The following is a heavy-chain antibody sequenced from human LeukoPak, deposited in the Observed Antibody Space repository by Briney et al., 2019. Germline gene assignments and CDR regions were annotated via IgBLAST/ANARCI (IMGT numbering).Heavy chain of an antibody. J-gene: IGHJ4*02. CDR2: IKQDGSEK. Sequence: GGSLRLSCAASGFTFSSYWMSWVRQVPGKGLEWVANIKQDGSEKYYVDSAKGRFTISRDNAKNSLYLQMNSLRAEDTAVYYCATDLGSSRPNFWGQGILVTVSS. D-gene: IGHD6-13*01. CDR1: GFTFSSYW. CDR3: ATDLGSSRPNF. V-gene: IGHV3-7*01.